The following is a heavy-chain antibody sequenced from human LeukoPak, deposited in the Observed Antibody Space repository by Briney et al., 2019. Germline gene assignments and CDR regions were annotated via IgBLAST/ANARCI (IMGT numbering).Heavy chain of an antibody. J-gene: IGHJ4*02. V-gene: IGHV1-46*01. CDR2: INPSSGST. Sequence: ASVKVSCKASGYTFTSYYMHWVRQAPGQGLEWMGIINPSSGSTSYAQKSQGRVTMTRDTSTSTVYMELSSLRSEDTAVYYCARDRAGLGHDWGQGTLVTVSS. D-gene: IGHD1-26*01. CDR1: GYTFTSYY. CDR3: ARDRAGLGHD.